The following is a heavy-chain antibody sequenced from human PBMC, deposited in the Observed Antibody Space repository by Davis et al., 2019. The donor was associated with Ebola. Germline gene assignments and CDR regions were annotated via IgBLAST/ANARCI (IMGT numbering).Heavy chain of an antibody. Sequence: AASVKVSCKASGYTFTSYAMHWVRQAPGQRLEWMGWINAGNGNTKYSQKFQGRVTITRDTFASTAYMELSSLRSEDTAVYYCVRAARLENYFDYWGQGTLVTVSS. CDR1: GYTFTSYA. CDR3: VRAARLENYFDY. J-gene: IGHJ4*02. V-gene: IGHV1-3*01. D-gene: IGHD6-6*01. CDR2: INAGNGNT.